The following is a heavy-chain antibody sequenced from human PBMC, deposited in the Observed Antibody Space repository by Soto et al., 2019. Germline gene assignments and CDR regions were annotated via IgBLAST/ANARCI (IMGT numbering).Heavy chain of an antibody. CDR2: INHSGST. V-gene: IGHV4-34*01. D-gene: IGHD4-17*01. CDR3: AREREADDYGDNDAFDI. J-gene: IGHJ3*02. CDR1: GGSFSGYY. Sequence: QVQLQQWGAGLLKPSETLSLTCAVYGGSFSGYYWSWIRQPPGKGLEWIGEINHSGSTNYNPSLKSRVTISVDTSKNQFSLKLSSVTAADTAVYYCAREREADDYGDNDAFDIWGQGTMVTVSS.